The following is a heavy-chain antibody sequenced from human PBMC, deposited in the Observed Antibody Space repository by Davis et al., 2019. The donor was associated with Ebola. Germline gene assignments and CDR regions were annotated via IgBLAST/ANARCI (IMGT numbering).Heavy chain of an antibody. J-gene: IGHJ4*02. CDR3: TGSLDLWETIDS. CDR1: GGSISTYY. Sequence: MPSETLSLTCTVSGGSISTYYWSWIRQPPGKGLEWIGYVYYSGSTNYNPSLKSRVTISVDTSKNQFSLKLNSVTAADTAVYYCTGSLDLWETIDSWGQGTLVTVSS. D-gene: IGHD1-26*01. V-gene: IGHV4-59*08. CDR2: VYYSGST.